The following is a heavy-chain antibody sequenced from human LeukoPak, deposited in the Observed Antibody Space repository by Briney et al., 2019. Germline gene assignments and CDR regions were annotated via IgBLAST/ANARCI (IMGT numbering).Heavy chain of an antibody. CDR2: IYSGGST. V-gene: IGHV3-66*01. Sequence: GGSLRLSCAASGFTVSSNYMSWVRQAPGKGLEWVSVIYSGGSTYYADSVKGRFTISRDNSKNTLYLQMSSLRAEDTAVYYCARGNYGSDYFDYWGQGTLVTVSS. CDR1: GFTVSSNY. D-gene: IGHD1-7*01. CDR3: ARGNYGSDYFDY. J-gene: IGHJ4*02.